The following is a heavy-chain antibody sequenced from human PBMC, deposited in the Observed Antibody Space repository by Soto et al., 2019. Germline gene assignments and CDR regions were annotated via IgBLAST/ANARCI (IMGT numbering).Heavy chain of an antibody. CDR3: ARGLAVAYSPALL. V-gene: IGHV1-46*01. Sequence: ASVKVSCKASGYTFTSYYVHWVRQAPGQGLEWMGLINPGGGRTSYAQKFHGRVTMTRDTSTSTVYMGLSSLRSEDTAIYYCARGLAVAYSPALLWGQGTLVTVSS. D-gene: IGHD6-19*01. CDR2: INPGGGRT. CDR1: GYTFTSYY. J-gene: IGHJ4*02.